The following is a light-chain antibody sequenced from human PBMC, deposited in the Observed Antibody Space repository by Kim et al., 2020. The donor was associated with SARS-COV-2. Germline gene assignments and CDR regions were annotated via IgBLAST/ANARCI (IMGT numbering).Light chain of an antibody. CDR2: GAS. J-gene: IGKJ2*01. CDR3: QQYGSSPRT. CDR1: QSVSGSY. Sequence: LSPGERATLSCRASQSVSGSYLVWYQQKPGQAPRLLIYGASSRATGIPDRFSGSGSGTDFTHTISRLEPEDSAVYYCQQYGSSPRTFGKRTKLEI. V-gene: IGKV3-20*01.